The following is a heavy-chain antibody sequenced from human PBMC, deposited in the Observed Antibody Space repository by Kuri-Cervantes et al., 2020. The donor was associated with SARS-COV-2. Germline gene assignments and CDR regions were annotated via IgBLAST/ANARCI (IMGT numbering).Heavy chain of an antibody. Sequence: GESLMISCAASGFTFSSYAMSWVRQAPGKVLEWVSRINSDGSSTSYADSVKGLFTISGDNAKNTLYLQMNSLRAEDTAVYYCAREGVKRGCPPRLSNWFDPWGQGTLVTVSS. V-gene: IGHV3-74*01. J-gene: IGHJ5*02. D-gene: IGHD3-16*01. CDR2: INSDGSST. CDR1: GFTFSSYA. CDR3: AREGVKRGCPPRLSNWFDP.